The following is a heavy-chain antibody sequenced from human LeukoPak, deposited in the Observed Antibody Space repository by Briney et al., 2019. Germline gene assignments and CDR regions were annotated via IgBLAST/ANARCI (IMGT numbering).Heavy chain of an antibody. V-gene: IGHV4-59*08. CDR3: ARQVNWFDP. CDR2: NSGST. Sequence: SETLSLTCTVSGVSISTYYWTWIRQPPGKGLEWIGYNSGSTHYNPSLKSRVAISVDTSKNQFSLKLTSVTAADTAVYYCARQVNWFDPWGQGTLVTVSS. J-gene: IGHJ5*02. CDR1: GVSISTYY. D-gene: IGHD3-10*01.